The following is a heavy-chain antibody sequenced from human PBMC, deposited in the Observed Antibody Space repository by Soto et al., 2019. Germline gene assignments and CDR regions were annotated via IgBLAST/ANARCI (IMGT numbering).Heavy chain of an antibody. V-gene: IGHV4-59*08. J-gene: IGHJ4*02. D-gene: IGHD4-17*01. CDR3: ARRYGYYFDY. CDR2: IYYSGST. CDR1: GGSISSYY. Sequence: SETLSLTCTVSGGSISSYYWSWIRQPPGKGLGWIGYIYYSGSTNYNPSLKSRVTISVDTSKNQLSPKLSSVTAADTAVYYCARRYGYYFDYWGQGTLVTVSS.